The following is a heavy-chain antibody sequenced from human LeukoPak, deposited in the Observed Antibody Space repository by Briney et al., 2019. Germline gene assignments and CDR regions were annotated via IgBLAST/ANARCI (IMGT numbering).Heavy chain of an antibody. V-gene: IGHV4-4*07. J-gene: IGHJ6*02. CDR3: ARDNAVRVVPAAMAPRDYYYYGMDV. Sequence: SETLSLTCTVTGGSISNDFWSWIRQPPGKGLEWIGRIYTSGSTNYNPSLKSRVTMSVDTSKNQFSLKLSSVTAADTAVYYCARDNAVRVVPAAMAPRDYYYYGMDVWGQGTTVTVSS. CDR2: IYTSGST. CDR1: GGSISNDF. D-gene: IGHD2-2*01.